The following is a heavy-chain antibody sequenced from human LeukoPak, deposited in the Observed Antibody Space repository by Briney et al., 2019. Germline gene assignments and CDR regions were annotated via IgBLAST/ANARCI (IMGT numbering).Heavy chain of an antibody. Sequence: ASVKVSCKASGGTFSSYAISWVRQAPGQGLEWMGGIIPIFGTANYAQKFQGRVTITADESTSTVYMELSSLRSEDTAVYYCARAPNYDSSGSPDYWGQGTLVTVSS. CDR2: IIPIFGTA. CDR1: GGTFSSYA. CDR3: ARAPNYDSSGSPDY. J-gene: IGHJ4*02. D-gene: IGHD3-22*01. V-gene: IGHV1-69*13.